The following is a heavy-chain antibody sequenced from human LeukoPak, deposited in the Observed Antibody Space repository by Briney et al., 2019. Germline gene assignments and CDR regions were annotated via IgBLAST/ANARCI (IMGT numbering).Heavy chain of an antibody. CDR1: GGSFSGYY. V-gene: IGHV4-34*01. CDR2: INHSGST. D-gene: IGHD3-22*01. CDR3: ARGLGYYDSSGYYYVALYYYYYYMDV. J-gene: IGHJ6*03. Sequence: SETLSLTCAVYGGSFSGYYWSWIRQPPGKGLEWMGEINHSGSTNYNPSLKSRVTISVDTSKNQFSLKLSSVTAADTAVYYCARGLGYYDSSGYYYVALYYYYYYMDVWGKGTTVTVSS.